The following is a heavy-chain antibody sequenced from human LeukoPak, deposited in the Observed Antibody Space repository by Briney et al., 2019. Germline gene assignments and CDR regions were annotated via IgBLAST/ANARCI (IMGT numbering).Heavy chain of an antibody. CDR3: ARLRVSGSYLYYFDY. Sequence: SETLSLTCAVYGGSFSGYYWSWIRQPPGKGLEWIGEINHSGSTNYNPSLKSRVTISVDTSKNQFTLKLSSVTAADTAVYYCARLRVSGSYLYYFDYWGQGTLVTVSS. J-gene: IGHJ4*02. CDR1: GGSFSGYY. V-gene: IGHV4-34*01. CDR2: INHSGST. D-gene: IGHD1-26*01.